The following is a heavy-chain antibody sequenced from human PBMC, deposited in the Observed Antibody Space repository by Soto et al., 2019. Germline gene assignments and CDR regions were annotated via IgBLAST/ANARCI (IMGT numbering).Heavy chain of an antibody. V-gene: IGHV3-74*01. CDR2: ISLDGSRT. CDR1: GFTFSTYW. CDR3: VRDRDFYYGRGYGSPVDAFDV. D-gene: IGHD3-10*01. J-gene: IGHJ3*01. Sequence: EVQLVASGGGLVQPGGSLRFSCAVSGFTFSTYWMHWVRQVPGKGLVWVSRISLDGSRTSYADSVNGRFTISRDKAKNTQYLQMRILRAQDSAVYFWVRDRDFYYGRGYGSPVDAFDVWGQGTVGSVAS.